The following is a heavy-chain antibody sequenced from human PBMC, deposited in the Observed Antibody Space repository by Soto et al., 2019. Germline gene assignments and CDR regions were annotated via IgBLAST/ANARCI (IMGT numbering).Heavy chain of an antibody. D-gene: IGHD4-17*01. V-gene: IGHV3-30*18. J-gene: IGHJ4*02. CDR1: GFTFSSCG. Sequence: QVQLVESGGGVVQPGRSLRLSCAASGFTFSSCGMHWVRQAPGKGLEWVAVISYDGSNKYYADSVKGRFTISRDNSKNTLYLQMNSLRAEDTAVYYCAKGNDYGDYGDYWGQGTLVTVSS. CDR2: ISYDGSNK. CDR3: AKGNDYGDYGDY.